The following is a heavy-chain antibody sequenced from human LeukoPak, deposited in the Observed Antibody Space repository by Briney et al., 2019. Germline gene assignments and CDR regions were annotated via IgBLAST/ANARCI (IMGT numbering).Heavy chain of an antibody. D-gene: IGHD3-22*01. V-gene: IGHV1-8*01. CDR2: MNPNSGNT. J-gene: IGHJ6*02. CDR3: ASLSYSSGYPITGSDYYYYGMDV. CDR1: GYTFTSYD. Sequence: ASVKVSCKASGYTFTSYDINWVRQATGQGLEWMGWMNPNSGNTGYAQKFQGRVTMTRNTSISTAYMELSSLRSEDTAVYYCASLSYSSGYPITGSDYYYYGMDVWGQGTTVTVSS.